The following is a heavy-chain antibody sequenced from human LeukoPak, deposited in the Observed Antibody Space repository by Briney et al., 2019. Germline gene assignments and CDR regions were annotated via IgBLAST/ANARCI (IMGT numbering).Heavy chain of an antibody. CDR1: GFTFSGYA. Sequence: PGGSLRLSCAASGFTFSGYAIHWVRQAPGKGLEWVAVISYDGSNKYYADSVKGRFTISRDNAKNSLYLQMNSLRAEDTAVYYCARDDYWGQGTLVTVSS. V-gene: IGHV3-30-3*01. CDR2: ISYDGSNK. CDR3: ARDDY. J-gene: IGHJ4*02.